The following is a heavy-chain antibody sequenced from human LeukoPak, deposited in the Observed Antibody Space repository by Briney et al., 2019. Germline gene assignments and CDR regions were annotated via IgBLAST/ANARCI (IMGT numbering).Heavy chain of an antibody. CDR2: ISAYNGNT. V-gene: IGHV1-18*01. J-gene: IGHJ6*03. CDR1: GYTFTSYG. CDR3: ARDRALIVVVPAANDYYMDV. Sequence: ASVKISCKASGYTFTSYGISWVRQAPGQGLEWMGWISAYNGNTNYAQKLQGRVTMTTDTSTSTAYMELRSLRSDDTAVYYCARDRALIVVVPAANDYYMDVWGKGTTVTVSS. D-gene: IGHD2-2*01.